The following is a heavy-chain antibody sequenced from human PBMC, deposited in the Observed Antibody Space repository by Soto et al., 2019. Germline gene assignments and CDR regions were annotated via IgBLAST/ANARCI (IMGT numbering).Heavy chain of an antibody. CDR1: GYSFTSYW. J-gene: IGHJ6*02. CDR2: IYPGDSET. D-gene: IGHD6-6*01. CDR3: ARMIVPKIAARWVGRDYYYYGMEV. Sequence: GGSLKISCHCSGYSFTSYWIGWVLQMAWNGLEWMGIIYPGDSETRYSPSFRGQVTISADKSISTAYLQWSSLKASDTAMYYCARMIVPKIAARWVGRDYYYYGMEVWGQGTTVTVPS. V-gene: IGHV5-51*01.